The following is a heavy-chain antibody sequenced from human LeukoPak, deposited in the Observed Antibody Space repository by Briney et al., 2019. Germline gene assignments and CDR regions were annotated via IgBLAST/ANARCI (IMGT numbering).Heavy chain of an antibody. Sequence: ASVKVSCKASGYTFTGYYMHWVRQAPGQGLEWMGWINPNSGGTNYAQKFQGRVTMTRDTSISTAYMELSRLRSDDTAVYYCASGYCTNGVCYMGAYWGQGTLVTVSS. CDR1: GYTFTGYY. CDR2: INPNSGGT. D-gene: IGHD2-8*01. V-gene: IGHV1-2*02. J-gene: IGHJ4*02. CDR3: ASGYCTNGVCYMGAY.